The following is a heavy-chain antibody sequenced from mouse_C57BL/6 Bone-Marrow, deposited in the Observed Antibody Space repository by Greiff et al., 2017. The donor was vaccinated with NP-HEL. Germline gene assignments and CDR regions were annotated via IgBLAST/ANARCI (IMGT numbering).Heavy chain of an antibody. V-gene: IGHV5-6*02. Sequence: EVKLVESGGDLVKPGGSLKLSCAASGFTFSSYGMSWVRQTPDKRLEWVATISSGGSYTYYLDSVKGRFTISRDNAKNTLYLQMSSLKSEDTAMYYCARRSYYAMDYWGQGTSVTVSS. CDR1: GFTFSSYG. CDR3: ARRSYYAMDY. CDR2: ISSGGSYT. J-gene: IGHJ4*01.